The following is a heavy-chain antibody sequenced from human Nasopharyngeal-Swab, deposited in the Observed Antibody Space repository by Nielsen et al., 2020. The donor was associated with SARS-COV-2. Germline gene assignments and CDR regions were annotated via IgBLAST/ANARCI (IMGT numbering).Heavy chain of an antibody. CDR3: ARARNDFEYSGSENQVFFDH. Sequence: GESLKISCKASGYTFTAYYMHWVRQAPGQGLEWMGRMNPNTGGTNYAQKFQGRVTMTRDTSIGTAYMDLSRLTSDDTAFYYCARARNDFEYSGSENQVFFDHWGQGSLVTVSS. CDR1: GYTFTAYY. J-gene: IGHJ4*02. CDR2: MNPNTGGT. D-gene: IGHD6-6*01. V-gene: IGHV1-2*06.